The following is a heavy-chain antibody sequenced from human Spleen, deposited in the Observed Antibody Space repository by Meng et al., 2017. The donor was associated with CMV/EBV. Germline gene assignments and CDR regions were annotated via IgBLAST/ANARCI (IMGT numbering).Heavy chain of an antibody. D-gene: IGHD1-7*01. V-gene: IGHV4-59*01. CDR3: ARDIGGWNYGRAFDY. CDR2: IYYSGST. Sequence: ESLKISCAASGFTFSNYAMTWVRQAPGKGLEWIGYIYYSGSTNYNPSLKSRVTISVDTSKNQFSLKLSSVTAADTAIYYCARDIGGWNYGRAFDYWGQGTLVTVSS. CDR1: GFTFSNYA. J-gene: IGHJ4*02.